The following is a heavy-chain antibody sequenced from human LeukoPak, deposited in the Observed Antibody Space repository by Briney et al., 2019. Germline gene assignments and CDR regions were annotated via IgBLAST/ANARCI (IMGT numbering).Heavy chain of an antibody. CDR3: CGSGWFAGPFGY. CDR2: MHYSGST. CDR1: GGSITKNGYY. J-gene: IGHJ4*02. Sequence: SETLSLTCSVSGGSITKNGYYWGWIRQSPETGLEWIGSMHYSGSTYYNPSLNSRVTISVDTSKNQLSLKLTSVTAADTAVYYCCGSGWFAGPFGYWGQGALVTVSS. D-gene: IGHD6-19*01. V-gene: IGHV4-39*07.